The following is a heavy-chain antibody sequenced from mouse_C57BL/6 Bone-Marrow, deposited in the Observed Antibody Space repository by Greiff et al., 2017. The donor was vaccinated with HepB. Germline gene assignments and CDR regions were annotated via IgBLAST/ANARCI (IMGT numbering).Heavy chain of an antibody. D-gene: IGHD1-1*01. CDR2: INPNNGGT. CDR3: ARGRLLRALDFDY. J-gene: IGHJ2*01. V-gene: IGHV1-26*01. CDR1: GYTFTDYY. Sequence: EVQLQQSGPELVKPGASVKISCKASGYTFTDYYMNWVKQSHGKSLEWIGDINPNNGGTSYNQKFKGKATLTVDKSSSTAYMELRSLTSEDSAVYYCARGRLLRALDFDYWGQGTTLTVSS.